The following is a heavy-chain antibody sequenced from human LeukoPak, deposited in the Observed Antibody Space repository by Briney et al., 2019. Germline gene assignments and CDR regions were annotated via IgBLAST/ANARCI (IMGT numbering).Heavy chain of an antibody. D-gene: IGHD6-13*01. J-gene: IGHJ4*02. CDR1: GFTFSSYS. CDR3: ARGKSSSWYGTEDY. CDR2: ISSSSSYI. Sequence: GGSLRLSCAASGFTFSSYSMNWVRQAPGKGLEWVSYISSSSSYIYYADSVKGRFTISRDNAKNSLYLQMNSLRAEDTAVYYCARGKSSSWYGTEDYWGQGTLVTVSS. V-gene: IGHV3-21*05.